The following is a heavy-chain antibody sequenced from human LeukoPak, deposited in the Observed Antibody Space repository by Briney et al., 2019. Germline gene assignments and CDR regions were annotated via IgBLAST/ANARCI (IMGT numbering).Heavy chain of an antibody. CDR2: ISGSGGST. D-gene: IGHD1-26*01. J-gene: IGHJ4*02. CDR3: AKGVGATFEY. CDR1: GFIFSSNA. V-gene: IGHV3-23*01. Sequence: PGGSLRLSCAASGFIFSSNAMNWVRQAPGKGLEWVSVISGSGGSTYYADSVKGRVTISRDNPKNTLYLQMNSLRAEDAAVYYCAKGVGATFEYWGQGTLVIVGS.